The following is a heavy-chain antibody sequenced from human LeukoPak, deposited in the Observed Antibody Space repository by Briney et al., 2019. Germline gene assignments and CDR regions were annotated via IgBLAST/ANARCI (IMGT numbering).Heavy chain of an antibody. Sequence: PGGSLRLSCAASGFTFSSYAMSWVRQAPGKGLEWVSSITTSGGSTSYADSVKGRFTISGDNSKNTLYLQMNSLRAEDTALYYCVCYDNAAEYFHYWGQGTLVTVSS. CDR1: GFTFSSYA. V-gene: IGHV3-23*01. D-gene: IGHD3-22*01. J-gene: IGHJ1*01. CDR3: VCYDNAAEYFHY. CDR2: ITTSGGST.